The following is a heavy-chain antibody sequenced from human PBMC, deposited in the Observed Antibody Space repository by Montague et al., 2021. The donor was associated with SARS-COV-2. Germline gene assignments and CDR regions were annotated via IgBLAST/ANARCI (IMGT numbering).Heavy chain of an antibody. V-gene: IGHV3-30*04. CDR1: GFTFSTHA. D-gene: IGHD3-10*01. CDR3: ARRDQYGSGTNGLLQY. Sequence: SLRLSCAASGFTFSTHAMHWFRQAPGKGLEWVAVISYDGVEKYYSDSVKGRFTISRDNSKNTLYLQMNSLTTEDTAVFYCARRDQYGSGTNGLLQYWGQGILVTVSS. J-gene: IGHJ4*02. CDR2: ISYDGVEK.